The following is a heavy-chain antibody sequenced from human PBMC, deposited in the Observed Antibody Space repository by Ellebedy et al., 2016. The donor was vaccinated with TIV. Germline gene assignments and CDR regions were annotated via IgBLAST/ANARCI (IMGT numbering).Heavy chain of an antibody. Sequence: PGGSLRLSCVASGFTFSSYSMNWVRQAPGKGLEWVANIKQDGSEKYYVDSVKGRFTISRDNAKNSLYLQMNSLRAEDTAVYYCVRGQGSGVGAPYWGQGTRVTVSS. J-gene: IGHJ4*02. CDR3: VRGQGSGVGAPY. D-gene: IGHD1-26*01. V-gene: IGHV3-7*01. CDR2: IKQDGSEK. CDR1: GFTFSSYS.